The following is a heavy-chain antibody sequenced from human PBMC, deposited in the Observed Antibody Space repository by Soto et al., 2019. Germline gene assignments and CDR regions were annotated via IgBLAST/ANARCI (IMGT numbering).Heavy chain of an antibody. CDR3: AKRHPHYYYYGMDV. CDR2: ISGSGGST. J-gene: IGHJ6*02. V-gene: IGHV3-23*01. Sequence: GGSLRLSCAASGFTFSSYAMSWVRQAPGKGLEWVSAISGSGGSTYYADSVKGRFTISTDNSKNTLYLQMNSLRAEDTAVYYCAKRHPHYYYYGMDVWGQGTTVTVSS. CDR1: GFTFSSYA.